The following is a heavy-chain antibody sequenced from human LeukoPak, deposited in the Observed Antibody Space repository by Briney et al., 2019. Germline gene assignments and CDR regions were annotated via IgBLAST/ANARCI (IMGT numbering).Heavy chain of an antibody. CDR1: GFTFRNFG. CDR3: AKDLGSGSYAADY. V-gene: IGHV3-30*02. D-gene: IGHD1-26*01. CDR2: IQYDGRDK. Sequence: GRSLRLSCAASGFTFRNFGMHWVRQAPGKGLEWVAFIQYDGRDKFYADSVKGRFTISRDNSKNTLYLQTNSLRAEDTALYYCAKDLGSGSYAADYWGQGTLVTVSS. J-gene: IGHJ4*02.